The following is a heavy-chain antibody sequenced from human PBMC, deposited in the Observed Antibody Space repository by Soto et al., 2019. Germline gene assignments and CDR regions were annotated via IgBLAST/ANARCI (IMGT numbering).Heavy chain of an antibody. D-gene: IGHD1-1*01. CDR3: ARDRRPGTTYYYYGMDV. CDR1: GFTFSSYA. J-gene: IGHJ6*02. V-gene: IGHV3-30-3*01. CDR2: ISYDGSNK. Sequence: QVQLVESGGGVVQPGRSLRLSCAASGFTFSSYAMHWVRQAPGKGLEWVAVISYDGSNKYYADSVKGRFTISRDNSXNXPYLQMNSLRAEDTAVYYCARDRRPGTTYYYYGMDVWGQGTTVTVSS.